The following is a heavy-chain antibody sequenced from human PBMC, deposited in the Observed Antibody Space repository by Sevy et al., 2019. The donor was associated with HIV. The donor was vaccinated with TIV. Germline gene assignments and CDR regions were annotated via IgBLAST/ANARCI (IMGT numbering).Heavy chain of an antibody. Sequence: GESLKISCAASGFTFSSYAMSWVRQAPGKGLEWVSAISGSGGSTYYADSVKGRFTISRDNSKNTLYLQMNSLRAEDTAVYYCAGAVVIIPDYWGQGTLVTVSS. D-gene: IGHD3-3*01. CDR3: AGAVVIIPDY. V-gene: IGHV3-23*01. J-gene: IGHJ4*02. CDR2: ISGSGGST. CDR1: GFTFSSYA.